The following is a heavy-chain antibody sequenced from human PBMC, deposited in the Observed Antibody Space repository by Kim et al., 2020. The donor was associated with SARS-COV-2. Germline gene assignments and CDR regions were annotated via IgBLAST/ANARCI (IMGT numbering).Heavy chain of an antibody. J-gene: IGHJ4*02. Sequence: GGSLRISCAASGFTFSSYAMSWVRQAPGKGLEWVSAISGSGGSTYYADSVKGRFTISRDNSKNTLYLQMNSLRAEDTAVYYCAKDQPEYYDILTGYDPDYWGQGTLVTVSS. CDR1: GFTFSSYA. CDR3: AKDQPEYYDILTGYDPDY. V-gene: IGHV3-23*01. D-gene: IGHD3-9*01. CDR2: ISGSGGST.